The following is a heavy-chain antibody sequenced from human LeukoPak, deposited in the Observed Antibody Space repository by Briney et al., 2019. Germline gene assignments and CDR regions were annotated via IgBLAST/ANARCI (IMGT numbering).Heavy chain of an antibody. CDR3: ASVNRGWFGVGEY. CDR2: TYYSGST. V-gene: IGHV4-39*01. CDR1: GGSISNNNYY. J-gene: IGHJ4*02. Sequence: SETLSLTCTVSGGSISNNNYYWGWVRQPPEKGLEWIGSTYYSGSTYYNPSLESRVTISVDTSKNQFSLKLTSVTAADTAVYFCASVNRGWFGVGEYWGQGTLVTVSS. D-gene: IGHD3-10*01.